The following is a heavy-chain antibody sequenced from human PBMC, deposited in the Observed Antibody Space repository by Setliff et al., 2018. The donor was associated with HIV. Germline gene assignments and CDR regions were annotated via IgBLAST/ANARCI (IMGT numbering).Heavy chain of an antibody. D-gene: IGHD1-26*01. CDR3: ARVRGSSYFGTFDY. CDR1: GGSINSYY. CDR2: IYYIGNT. Sequence: ETLSLTCAVSGGSINSYYWSWIRQPPGKGLEWIGYIYYIGNTNYNPSLKSRVTISVDTPKNQFSLKLSSVTAADTAVYYCARVRGSSYFGTFDYWGQGALVTVSS. J-gene: IGHJ4*02. V-gene: IGHV4-59*01.